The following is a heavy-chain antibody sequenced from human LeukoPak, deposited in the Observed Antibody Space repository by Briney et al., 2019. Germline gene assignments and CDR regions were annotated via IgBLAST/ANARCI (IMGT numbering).Heavy chain of an antibody. CDR2: INHNGNVN. CDR1: GFIFNNYA. CDR3: ARGGGLDV. D-gene: IGHD3-16*01. Sequence: PGGSLRLSCAGSGFIFNNYAMHWVRQPPGKGLEWVASINHNGNVNYYVDSVKGRFTISRDNAKNSLYLQMSNLRAEDTAVYFCARGGGLDVWGQGATVTVSS. J-gene: IGHJ6*02. V-gene: IGHV3-7*03.